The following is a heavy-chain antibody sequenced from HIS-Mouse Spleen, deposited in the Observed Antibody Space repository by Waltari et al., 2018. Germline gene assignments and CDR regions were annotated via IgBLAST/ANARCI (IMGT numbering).Heavy chain of an antibody. J-gene: IGHJ4*02. CDR1: GFTFSSYG. D-gene: IGHD1-26*01. CDR2: ISYDGSNK. CDR3: AKDRGSPLYFDY. Sequence: QVQLVESGGGVVQPGRSLRLSCAASGFTFSSYGMHWVRQAPGKGLEWVAVISYDGSNKYYADSVKGRFTISRDNSKNTLYLQMNSLRAEDTAVYYCAKDRGSPLYFDYWVQGTLVTVSS. V-gene: IGHV3-30*18.